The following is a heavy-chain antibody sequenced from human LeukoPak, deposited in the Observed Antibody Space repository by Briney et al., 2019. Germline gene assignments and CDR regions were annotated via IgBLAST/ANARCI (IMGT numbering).Heavy chain of an antibody. D-gene: IGHD3-22*01. CDR1: GFAFSTYG. V-gene: IGHV3-30*02. CDR3: ARWKYYYDSSGYDHFDY. Sequence: GGSLRLSCAASGFAFSTYGMHWVRQAPGKGLEWVAYIQYDGSNQQYADSVKGRFIISRDRSKNIPYLQMNSLRSDDTAVYYCARWKYYYDSSGYDHFDYWGQGTLVTVSS. CDR2: IQYDGSNQ. J-gene: IGHJ4*02.